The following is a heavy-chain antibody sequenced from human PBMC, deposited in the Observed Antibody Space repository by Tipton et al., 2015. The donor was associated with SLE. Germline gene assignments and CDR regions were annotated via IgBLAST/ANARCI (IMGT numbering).Heavy chain of an antibody. CDR1: GFTFSTYW. Sequence: GSLRLSCVASGFTFSTYWMSWVRQVPGKGLEWVANIKEDGSEKNYVDSVKGRFTISRDNAKNSVYLQMNGLRAEDTAVYYCAGVHSDGSGSYYRSLDYWGQGSVVTVSS. D-gene: IGHD3-10*01. CDR2: IKEDGSEK. CDR3: AGVHSDGSGSYYRSLDY. V-gene: IGHV3-7*01. J-gene: IGHJ4*02.